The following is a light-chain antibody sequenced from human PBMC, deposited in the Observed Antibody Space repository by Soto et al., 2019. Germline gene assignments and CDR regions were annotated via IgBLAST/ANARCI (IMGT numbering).Light chain of an antibody. Sequence: EIVMAQFPETLAVSVGERATIKCRSSQSLLHSSDNRNYLTWYQQKPGQPPKLLIYWASTRQSGVPDRFSGSGSGTEFTLTINSLQAEDVAVYYCQQYYSTPWTFGQGTKVEIK. J-gene: IGKJ1*01. V-gene: IGKV4-1*01. CDR3: QQYYSTPWT. CDR2: WAS. CDR1: QSLLHSSDNRNY.